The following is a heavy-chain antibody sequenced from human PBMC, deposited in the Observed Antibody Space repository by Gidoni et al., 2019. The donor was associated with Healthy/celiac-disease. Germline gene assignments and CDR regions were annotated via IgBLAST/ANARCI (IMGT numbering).Heavy chain of an antibody. CDR1: GFTFSSYS. Sequence: EVQLVESGGGLVKPGGSLRLSCAASGFTFSSYSMNWVRQAPGQGLEWVSSISSSSSYIYYADSVKGRFTISRDNAKNSLYLQMNSLRAEDTAVYYCARDPPGIAAAGYYWYFDLWGRGTLVTVSS. D-gene: IGHD6-13*01. CDR3: ARDPPGIAAAGYYWYFDL. V-gene: IGHV3-21*01. J-gene: IGHJ2*01. CDR2: ISSSSSYI.